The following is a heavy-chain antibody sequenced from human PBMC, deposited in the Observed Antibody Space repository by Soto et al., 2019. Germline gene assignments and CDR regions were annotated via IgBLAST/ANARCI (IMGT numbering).Heavy chain of an antibody. D-gene: IGHD3-3*01. V-gene: IGHV4-30-4*01. CDR3: ARGRFLEWLLSGWFDP. Sequence: SETLSLTCTVSVGSISSGDYYWSWIRQPPGKGLEWIGYIYYSGSTYYNPSLKSRVTISVDTSKNQFSLKLSSVTAADTAVYYCARGRFLEWLLSGWFDPWGQGTLVTVSS. CDR1: VGSISSGDYY. CDR2: IYYSGST. J-gene: IGHJ5*02.